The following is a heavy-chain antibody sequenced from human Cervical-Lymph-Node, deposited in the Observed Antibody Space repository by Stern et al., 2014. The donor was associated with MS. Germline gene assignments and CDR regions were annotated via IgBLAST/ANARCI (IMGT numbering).Heavy chain of an antibody. CDR3: ARQRYFDY. CDR2: IYPGDSDS. CDR1: GYTFTTYW. J-gene: IGHJ4*02. Sequence: EVQLVESGAEVKKPGESLRISCEASGYTFTTYWIGWVRQMPGKVLEWVGNIYPGDSDSRYSPSFQGQITISADKSISTASLQWSSLKASDTAMYYCARQRYFDYWGQGTLVTVSS. V-gene: IGHV5-51*01.